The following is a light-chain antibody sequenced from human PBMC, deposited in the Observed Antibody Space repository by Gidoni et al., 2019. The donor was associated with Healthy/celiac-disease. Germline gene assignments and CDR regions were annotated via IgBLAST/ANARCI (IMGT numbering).Light chain of an antibody. Sequence: ELVLTQSPATLSLSPGEGATLSCRASQSVSSYLAWYQQKPGQAPRLLIYNASNRATGIPARFSGSGSGTDFTLTISSLEPEDFSVYYCQQRRGTFGGGTKVEIK. CDR3: QQRRGT. CDR1: QSVSSY. CDR2: NAS. V-gene: IGKV3-11*01. J-gene: IGKJ4*01.